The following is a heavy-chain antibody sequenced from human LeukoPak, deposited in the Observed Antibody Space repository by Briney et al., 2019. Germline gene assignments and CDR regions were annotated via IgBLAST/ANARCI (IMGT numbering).Heavy chain of an antibody. CDR3: ARGRHYYDSSGYYHYYGMDV. V-gene: IGHV4-34*01. CDR2: INHSGST. D-gene: IGHD3-22*01. CDR1: GGSFSGYY. Sequence: PSETLSLTCAVYGGSFSGYYWSWIRQPPGKGLEWIGEINHSGSTNYNPSLKSRVTISVDTSKNQFSLKLSSVTAADTAVYYCARGRHYYDSSGYYHYYGMDVWGQGTTVTVS. J-gene: IGHJ6*02.